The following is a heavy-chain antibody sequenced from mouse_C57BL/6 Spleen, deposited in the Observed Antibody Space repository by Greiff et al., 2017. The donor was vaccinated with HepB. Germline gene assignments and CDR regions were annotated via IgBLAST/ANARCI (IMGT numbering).Heavy chain of an antibody. J-gene: IGHJ1*03. Sequence: QVHVKQSGAELVKPGASVKISCKASGYAFSSYWMNWVKQRPGKGLEWIGQIYPGDGDTNYNGKFKGKATLTADKSSSTAYMQLSSLTSEDSAVYFCARGNYGSSYSGYFDVWGTGTTVTVSS. D-gene: IGHD1-1*01. CDR2: IYPGDGDT. CDR3: ARGNYGSSYSGYFDV. V-gene: IGHV1-80*01. CDR1: GYAFSSYW.